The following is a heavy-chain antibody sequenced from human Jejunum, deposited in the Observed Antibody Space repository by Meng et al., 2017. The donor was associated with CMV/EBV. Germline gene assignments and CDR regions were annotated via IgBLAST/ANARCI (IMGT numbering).Heavy chain of an antibody. CDR1: TSPFTKAW. D-gene: IGHD3-16*01. CDR3: TSKGV. Sequence: LKISFAASTSPFTKAWVNWVRQAPGKGLEWVGRIKSMADGGAIDYAAPVKGRFTISRDDSKITFYLQMNSLKTEDTAVYYCTSKGVWGQGTLVTVSS. V-gene: IGHV3-15*01. CDR2: IKSMADGGAI. J-gene: IGHJ4*02.